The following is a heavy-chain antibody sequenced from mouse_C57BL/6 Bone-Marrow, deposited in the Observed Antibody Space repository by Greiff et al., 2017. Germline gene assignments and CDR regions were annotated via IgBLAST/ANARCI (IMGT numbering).Heavy chain of an antibody. J-gene: IGHJ4*01. V-gene: IGHV1-26*01. CDR3: ARGDYSNYLGY. CDR2: INPNNGGT. Sequence: EVQLQQSGPELVKPGASVKISCKASGYTFTDYYMNWVKQSHGKSLEWIGDINPNNGGTSYNQKFKGKATLTVDKSSSTVYMELRSLTSEDSAVYYCARGDYSNYLGYWGQGTSVTVSS. D-gene: IGHD2-5*01. CDR1: GYTFTDYY.